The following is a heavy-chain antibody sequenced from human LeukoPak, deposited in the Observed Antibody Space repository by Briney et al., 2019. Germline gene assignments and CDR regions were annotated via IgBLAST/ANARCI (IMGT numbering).Heavy chain of an antibody. V-gene: IGHV3-23*01. D-gene: IGHD3-3*01. CDR3: AKDQGSGHGSYTWGTFDY. CDR1: GFTFSSYA. J-gene: IGHJ4*01. Sequence: GGSLRLSCAASGFTFSSYAMSWVRQAPGKGLEWVSGINGRGETTVYAASVEGRFTISRDNSKNTLYLQLNSLRVEDTAVYFCAKDQGSGHGSYTWGTFDYWGLGSLVTVFS. CDR2: INGRGETT.